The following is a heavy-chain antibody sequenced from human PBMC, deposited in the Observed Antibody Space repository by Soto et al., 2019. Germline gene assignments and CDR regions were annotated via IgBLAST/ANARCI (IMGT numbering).Heavy chain of an antibody. Sequence: GGSLRLSCAASGLTVSSNYMSWVRQAPGKGLEWVSVIDSGGSTYYADSVKGRFTISRDNSKNTLYLQMNSLRVEGTAVYYCAREGGSRWSGGGYYYYFGMDVWGQGTTVTVSS. J-gene: IGHJ6*02. V-gene: IGHV3-66*01. CDR1: GLTVSSNY. CDR2: IDSGGST. D-gene: IGHD6-13*01. CDR3: AREGGSRWSGGGYYYYFGMDV.